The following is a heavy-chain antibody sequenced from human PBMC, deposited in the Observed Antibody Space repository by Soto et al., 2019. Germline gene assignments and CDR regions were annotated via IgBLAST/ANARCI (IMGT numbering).Heavy chain of an antibody. CDR3: ARGSSNWGYYFDF. CDR2: ITSSGTTV. Sequence: GGSLRLSCAASGFTFSSYSLNWVRQAPGKGLEWVSYITSSGTTVYYADSVRGRFTISRDNAKNSLYLQMNSLRDDDTAVYYCARGSSNWGYYFDFWGQGTLVTVSS. J-gene: IGHJ4*02. V-gene: IGHV3-48*02. D-gene: IGHD6-13*01. CDR1: GFTFSSYS.